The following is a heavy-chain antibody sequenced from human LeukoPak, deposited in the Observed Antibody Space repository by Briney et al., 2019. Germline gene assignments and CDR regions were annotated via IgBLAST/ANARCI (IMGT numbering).Heavy chain of an antibody. V-gene: IGHV1-18*04. D-gene: IGHD6-19*01. J-gene: IGHJ4*02. CDR2: ISAYNGNT. Sequence: ASVKVSCKASGYTFTGYYMPWVRQATGQGLEWMGWISAYNGNTNYAQKLQGRVTMTTDTSTSTAYMELRSLRSDDTAVYYCAHSSGWYYPDYWGQGTLVTVSS. CDR3: AHSSGWYYPDY. CDR1: GYTFTGYY.